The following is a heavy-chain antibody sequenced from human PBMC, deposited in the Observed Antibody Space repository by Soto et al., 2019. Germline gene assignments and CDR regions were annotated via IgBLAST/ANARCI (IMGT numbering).Heavy chain of an antibody. J-gene: IGHJ6*02. V-gene: IGHV4-39*01. CDR3: ARHVRTERGMDV. Sequence: RSLTCTVSGGSISSSSYYWGWIRQPPGKGLEWIGSIYYSGSTYYNPSLKSRVTISVDTSKNQFSLKLSSVTAADTAVYYCARHVRTERGMDVWGQGTTVTVSS. CDR1: GGSISSSSYY. D-gene: IGHD1-1*01. CDR2: IYYSGST.